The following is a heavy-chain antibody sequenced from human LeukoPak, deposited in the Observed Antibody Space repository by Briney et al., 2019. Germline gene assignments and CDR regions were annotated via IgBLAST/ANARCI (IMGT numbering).Heavy chain of an antibody. CDR3: ARDVQSHGLDY. V-gene: IGHV4-31*03. J-gene: IGHJ4*02. CDR2: IYYSGST. Sequence: SETLSLTCTVSGGSISSGGYYWSWIRQHPGKGLEWIGYIYYSGSTYYNPSLKSRITISVDTSKNQFSLKLSSVTAADTAVYYCARDVQSHGLDYWGQGTLVTVSS. D-gene: IGHD3-10*02. CDR1: GGSISSGGYY.